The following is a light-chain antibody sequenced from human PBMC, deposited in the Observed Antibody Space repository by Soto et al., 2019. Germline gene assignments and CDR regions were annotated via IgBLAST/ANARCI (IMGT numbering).Light chain of an antibody. CDR1: QSISSY. V-gene: IGKV1-39*01. Sequence: DIQMTQWPSSLSASVGDRVTITCRASQSISSYLNWYQQKPGKAPKLLIYAASSLQSGAPSRFSGSGSGTDFTLTISSLQPEDFATYYCQQSYSTPPTFGQGTKVDIK. J-gene: IGKJ1*01. CDR3: QQSYSTPPT. CDR2: AAS.